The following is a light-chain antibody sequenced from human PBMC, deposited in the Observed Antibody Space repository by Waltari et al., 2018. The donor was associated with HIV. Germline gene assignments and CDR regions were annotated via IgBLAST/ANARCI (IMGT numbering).Light chain of an antibody. J-gene: IGKJ4*01. CDR2: LGS. CDR1: SNGHNY. CDR3: MQALQTPLT. Sequence: SNGHNYLNWYIQKPGQSPQLLIFLGSNRASGVPDRFSGSGSGTDFTLKIKKVEAEDVGVYFCMQALQTPLTFGGGTKVEIK. V-gene: IGKV2-28*01.